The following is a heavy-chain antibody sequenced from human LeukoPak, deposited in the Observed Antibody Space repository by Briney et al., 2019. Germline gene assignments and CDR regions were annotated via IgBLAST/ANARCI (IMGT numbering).Heavy chain of an antibody. CDR3: ARGPFWRRSSWYTDY. CDR2: INPNSGGT. J-gene: IGHJ4*02. Sequence: ASVKVSCKASGNTFIDYYMHWVRQAPGQGLEWMGWINPNSGGTNYAQKFQGRVTMTRDTSISTAYMELSRLRSDDTAVYYCARGPFWRRSSWYTDYWGQGTLVTVSS. CDR1: GNTFIDYY. D-gene: IGHD6-13*01. V-gene: IGHV1-2*02.